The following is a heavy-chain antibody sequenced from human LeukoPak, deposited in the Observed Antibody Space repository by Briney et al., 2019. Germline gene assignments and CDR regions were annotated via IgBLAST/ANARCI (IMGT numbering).Heavy chain of an antibody. CDR1: GGSFSGYY. D-gene: IGHD6-6*01. Sequence: SETLSLTCAVYGGSFSGYYWSWIRQPPGKGLEWIGYIYYSGSTNYNPSLQSRVTISVDTSKNQFSLKLSSVTAADTAVYYCARGVEYSSSSSGYWGQGTLVTVSS. V-gene: IGHV4-59*01. CDR3: ARGVEYSSSSSGY. J-gene: IGHJ4*02. CDR2: IYYSGST.